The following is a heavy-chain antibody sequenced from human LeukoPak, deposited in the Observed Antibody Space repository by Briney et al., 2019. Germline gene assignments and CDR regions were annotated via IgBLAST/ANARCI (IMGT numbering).Heavy chain of an antibody. V-gene: IGHV3-23*01. Sequence: SGGSLRLSCAASGFTFSSYAMSWVRQAPGKGLEWVSAISGSGGSTYYADSVKGRFTISRDNSKNTLYLQMNSLRAEDTAVYYCARDQGVRFLETNWFDPWGQGTLVTVSS. CDR3: ARDQGVRFLETNWFDP. J-gene: IGHJ5*02. D-gene: IGHD3-3*01. CDR1: GFTFSSYA. CDR2: ISGSGGST.